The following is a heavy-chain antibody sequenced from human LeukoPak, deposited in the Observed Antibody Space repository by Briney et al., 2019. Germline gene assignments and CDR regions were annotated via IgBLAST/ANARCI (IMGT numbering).Heavy chain of an antibody. J-gene: IGHJ4*02. CDR3: ARDPCGGDCYSIDY. CDR1: AFAFSSYA. V-gene: IGHV3-30-3*01. D-gene: IGHD2-21*02. CDR2: ISYDGSNK. Sequence: GGSLRLSCAASAFAFSSYAMHWVRQAPGKGLEWVAVISYDGSNKYYADSVKGRFTISRDNSKNTLYLQMNSLRPEDTAVYYCARDPCGGDCYSIDYWGQGTLVTVSS.